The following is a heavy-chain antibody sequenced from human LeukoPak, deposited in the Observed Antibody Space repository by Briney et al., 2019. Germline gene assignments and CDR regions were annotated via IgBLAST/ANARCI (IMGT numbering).Heavy chain of an antibody. J-gene: IGHJ4*02. CDR2: SNPSGGTT. CDR3: TREAGYGDFDY. V-gene: IGHV1-46*01. Sequence: ASVRVSCKASGYTFTSYYIHWARQAPGQGLEWMGISNPSGGTTKYAQRFQGRVTMTRDTSTSTVYMELSSLRSDDTAVYYCTREAGYGDFDYWGQGTLVTVSS. CDR1: GYTFTSYY. D-gene: IGHD4-17*01.